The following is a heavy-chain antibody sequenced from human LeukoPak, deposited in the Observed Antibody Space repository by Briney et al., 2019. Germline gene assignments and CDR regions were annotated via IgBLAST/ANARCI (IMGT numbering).Heavy chain of an antibody. CDR2: MWYDGGNK. CDR1: RFTLSNYG. V-gene: IGHV3-33*01. Sequence: PGGTLRLSCAASRFTLSNYGMHWVRQAPAKGPERVAVMWYDGGNKCYAVSVKGRFAMSRDNSKNALYLQMNSLRAEDTAVYYCAREVPEYQLAFDYWGQGTLVTVSS. D-gene: IGHD2-2*01. CDR3: AREVPEYQLAFDY. J-gene: IGHJ4*02.